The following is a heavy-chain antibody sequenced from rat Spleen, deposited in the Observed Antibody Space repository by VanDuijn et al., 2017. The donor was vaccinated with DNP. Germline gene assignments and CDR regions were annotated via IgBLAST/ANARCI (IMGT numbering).Heavy chain of an antibody. Sequence: EVQLVESGGGLVQPGRSLKLSCAASGFTFSNYGMAWVRQAPTKGLEWVATISYNGGTPYYRDSVKGRFTISRDNAQSTLYLQMDSLRSEDTATYYCARLGYYEGSYPNWFAYWGQGTLVTVSS. V-gene: IGHV5-29*01. CDR2: ISYNGGTP. D-gene: IGHD1-12*03. CDR1: GFTFSNYG. CDR3: ARLGYYEGSYPNWFAY. J-gene: IGHJ3*01.